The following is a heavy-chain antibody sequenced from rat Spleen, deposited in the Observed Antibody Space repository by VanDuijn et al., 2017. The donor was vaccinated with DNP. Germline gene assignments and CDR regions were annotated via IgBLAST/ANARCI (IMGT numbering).Heavy chain of an antibody. CDR3: ARRPYYGSYYFDY. J-gene: IGHJ2*01. CDR1: GFTFSNYG. V-gene: IGHV5S13*01. Sequence: EVQLVESGGGLVQPGRSLKLSCAASGFTFSNYGMAWVRQAPTKGLEWVASITNSGGSTYYRDSVKGRFTFSRDNAKSTLYLQMDSLRSEDTATYYCARRPYYGSYYFDYWGQGVMVTVSS. CDR2: ITNSGGST. D-gene: IGHD1-7*01.